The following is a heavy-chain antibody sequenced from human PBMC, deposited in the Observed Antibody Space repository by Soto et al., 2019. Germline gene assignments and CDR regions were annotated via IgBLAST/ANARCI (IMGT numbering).Heavy chain of an antibody. CDR1: GFTFSSYA. CDR2: LSGSGGST. J-gene: IGHJ6*02. V-gene: IGHV3-23*01. Sequence: QTGWSLRLSCAASGFTFSSYAMTWVRQAPGKGLEWVSSLSGSGGSTYYADSVKGRFTISRDNSKNTLYLQMTSLRADDTAVYDCARDLPLYVWGQGNTVTVS. CDR3: ARDLPLYV.